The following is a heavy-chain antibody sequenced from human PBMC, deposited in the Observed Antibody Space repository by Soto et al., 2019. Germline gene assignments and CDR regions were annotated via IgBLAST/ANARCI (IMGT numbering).Heavy chain of an antibody. Sequence: EVQLVESGGALVQPGGSLRLSCAASGFTFSTYWMHWVRQAPGKGLLWVSRIKTDGTYATYADSVKGRFTISRDNAKNTLYRQMNSLRVEDAAVYYCAAGGSGYYANWGQGTLVTVSS. V-gene: IGHV3-74*01. CDR1: GFTFSTYW. CDR3: AAGGSGYYAN. CDR2: IKTDGTYA. J-gene: IGHJ4*02. D-gene: IGHD3-22*01.